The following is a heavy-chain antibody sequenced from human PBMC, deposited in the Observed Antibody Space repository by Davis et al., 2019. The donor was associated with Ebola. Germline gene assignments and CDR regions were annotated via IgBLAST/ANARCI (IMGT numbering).Heavy chain of an antibody. CDR3: ARDYYDSSGYPSRYFDL. V-gene: IGHV1/OR15-3*02. J-gene: IGHJ2*01. Sequence: AASVKVSCKASGYTFTNYYMHWVRQAPGQRLELMGWINAANGNAKYSQKFQGRVTITTDTSASTTYMELSSLRSEDTAVYYCARDYYDSSGYPSRYFDLWGRGTLVTVSS. D-gene: IGHD3-22*01. CDR1: GYTFTNYY. CDR2: INAANGNA.